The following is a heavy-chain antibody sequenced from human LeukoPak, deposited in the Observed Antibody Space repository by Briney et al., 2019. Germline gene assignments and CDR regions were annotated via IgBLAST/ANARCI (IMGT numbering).Heavy chain of an antibody. CDR2: ISYDGSKT. J-gene: IGHJ6*04. D-gene: IGHD3-10*02. V-gene: IGHV3-30*02. CDR3: AELGITMIGGV. Sequence: GGSLRLSCAASGFTFNSYGMHWVRQAPGKGLEWLAFISYDGSKTYYADSVKGRFTISRDNAKNSLYLQMNSLRAEDTAVYYCAELGITMIGGVWGKGTTVTISS. CDR1: GFTFNSYG.